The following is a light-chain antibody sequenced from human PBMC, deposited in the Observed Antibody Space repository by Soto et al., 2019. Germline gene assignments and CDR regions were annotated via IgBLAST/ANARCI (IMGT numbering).Light chain of an antibody. CDR1: QTVRNNY. J-gene: IGKJ4*01. V-gene: IGKV3-20*01. Sequence: EFVLTQSPGTLSLSPGERATLSCRASQTVRNNYLAWYQQKPGQAPRLLIYDAFSRATGIPARFSGGGSGTDFTLTFIRLEPEDFAVYYCQQFSSYPLTFGGGTKVEI. CDR3: QQFSSYPLT. CDR2: DAF.